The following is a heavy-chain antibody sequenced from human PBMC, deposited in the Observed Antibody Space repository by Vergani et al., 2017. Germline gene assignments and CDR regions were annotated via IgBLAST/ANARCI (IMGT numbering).Heavy chain of an antibody. V-gene: IGHV3-11*01. D-gene: IGHD6-6*01. Sequence: VQLVESGGGLVKTGGSLRLSCAASGFTLSDYYMSWIRQPPGRGLEWVSYISSSGSTRYYADSVKGRFTISRDNAKNSRYLHMNSLRAEDTAVYYWARTRCQYSSSSEAFDIWGQGTMVTVSS. CDR1: GFTLSDYY. CDR2: ISSSGSTR. CDR3: ARTRCQYSSSSEAFDI. J-gene: IGHJ3*02.